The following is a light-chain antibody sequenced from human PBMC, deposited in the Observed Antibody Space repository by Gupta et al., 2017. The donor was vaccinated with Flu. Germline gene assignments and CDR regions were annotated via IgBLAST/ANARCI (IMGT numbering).Light chain of an antibody. CDR3: QQYGSSPLYT. Sequence: EVVLTQPPGTLSLSPGEKHTLSCRASQSVSSSYLAWYQQKPGQAPRLLIYGASSRATGIPDRFSGSGSGTDFTLTISRLEPEDFAVYYCQQYGSSPLYTFGQGTKLEIK. CDR2: GAS. V-gene: IGKV3-20*01. CDR1: QSVSSSY. J-gene: IGKJ2*01.